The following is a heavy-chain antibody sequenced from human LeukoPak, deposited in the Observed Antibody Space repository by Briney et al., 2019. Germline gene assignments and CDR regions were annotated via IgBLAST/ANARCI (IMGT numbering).Heavy chain of an antibody. Sequence: PGGSLRLSCAASGFTFSSYSMNWVRQAPGKGLEWVSYISSSSSTIYYADSVKGRFTISRDNAKNSLYLQMNSLRAEDTAVYYCARDWGWAFDYWGQGTLVTVSS. J-gene: IGHJ4*02. CDR3: ARDWGWAFDY. D-gene: IGHD3-16*01. CDR1: GFTFSSYS. V-gene: IGHV3-48*04. CDR2: ISSSSSTI.